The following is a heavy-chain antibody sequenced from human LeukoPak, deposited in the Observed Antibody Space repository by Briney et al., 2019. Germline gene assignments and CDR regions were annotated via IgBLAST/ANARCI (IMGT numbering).Heavy chain of an antibody. CDR3: ARSMGKYNFDY. V-gene: IGHV3-30*04. CDR2: ISYDGSNK. J-gene: IGHJ4*02. CDR1: GFTFSSYA. D-gene: IGHD7-27*01. Sequence: GGSLRLSCAASGFTFSSYAMHWVRQAPGKGLEWVAVISYDGSNKYYADSVKGRFTISRDNSKNTLYLQMNSLRAEDTAVYYCARSMGKYNFDYWGQGTLATVSS.